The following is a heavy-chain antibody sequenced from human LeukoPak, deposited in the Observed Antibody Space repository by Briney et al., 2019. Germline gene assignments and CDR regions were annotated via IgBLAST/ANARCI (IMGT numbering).Heavy chain of an antibody. CDR3: AKDSGSIVGGKGYFDY. CDR2: ISWNSGSI. CDR1: GFTSDDYA. Sequence: GGSLRLSCAASGFTSDDYAMHWLRQAPGKGLEWVSGISWNSGSIGYADSVKGRFTISRDNAKNSLYLQMNSLRAEDTALYYCAKDSGSIVGGKGYFDYWGQGTLVTVSS. J-gene: IGHJ4*02. D-gene: IGHD1-26*01. V-gene: IGHV3-9*02.